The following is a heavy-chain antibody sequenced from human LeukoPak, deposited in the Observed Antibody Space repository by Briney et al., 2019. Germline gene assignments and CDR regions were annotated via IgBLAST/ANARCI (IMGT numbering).Heavy chain of an antibody. J-gene: IGHJ4*02. D-gene: IGHD3-10*01. CDR2: ISSNGGST. Sequence: PGGSLRPSCAASGFTFSVSVMHWVRQAPGKGLEYVSVISSNGGSTSYANSVKGRLTISRDNSKNTLYLQMGSLRAEDMAVYYCARDLSGGGLDYWGQGTLVTVSS. V-gene: IGHV3-64*01. CDR3: ARDLSGGGLDY. CDR1: GFTFSVSV.